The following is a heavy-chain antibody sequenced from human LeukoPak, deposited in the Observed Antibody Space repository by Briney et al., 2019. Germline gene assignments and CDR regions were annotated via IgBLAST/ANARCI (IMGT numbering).Heavy chain of an antibody. J-gene: IGHJ4*02. V-gene: IGHV4-59*13. CDR1: GGSISSYY. D-gene: IGHD3-10*01. Sequence: SETLSLTCTDSGGSISSYYWSWIRRPPGKGLEWIGYIYYSGSTNYNPSLKSRVTISVDTSKNQFSLKLSSVTAADTAVYYCARAESSGRVYWGQGTLVTVSS. CDR2: IYYSGST. CDR3: ARAESSGRVY.